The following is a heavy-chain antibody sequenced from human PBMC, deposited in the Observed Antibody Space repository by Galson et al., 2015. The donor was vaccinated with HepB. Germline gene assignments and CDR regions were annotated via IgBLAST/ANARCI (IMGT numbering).Heavy chain of an antibody. CDR2: ISAYNGNT. V-gene: IGHV1-18*01. D-gene: IGHD3-3*01. Sequence: SVKVSFKASGYTFTSYGISWVRQAPGQGLEWMGWISAYNGNTNYAQKLQGRVTMTTDTSTSTAYMELRSLRSDDTAVYYCARRGPTYYDTNNWFDPWGQGTLVTVSS. J-gene: IGHJ5*02. CDR3: ARRGPTYYDTNNWFDP. CDR1: GYTFTSYG.